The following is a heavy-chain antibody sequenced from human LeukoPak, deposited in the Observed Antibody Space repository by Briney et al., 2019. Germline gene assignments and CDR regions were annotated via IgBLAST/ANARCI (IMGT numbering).Heavy chain of an antibody. V-gene: IGHV3-30-3*01. J-gene: IGHJ4*02. D-gene: IGHD3-22*01. CDR3: AKDGGYYYDSSGYLY. CDR1: GFSFSSYA. CDR2: ISYDGTNK. Sequence: GGSLRLSCAASGFSFSSYAMHWVRQAPGKGLEWVAVISYDGTNKHHADSVKGRFTISRDNSKNTLYLQMNSLRAEDTAVYYCAKDGGYYYDSSGYLYWGQGTLVTVSS.